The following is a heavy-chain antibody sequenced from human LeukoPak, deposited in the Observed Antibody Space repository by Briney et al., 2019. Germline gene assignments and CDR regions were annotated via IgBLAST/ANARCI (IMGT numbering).Heavy chain of an antibody. J-gene: IGHJ1*01. CDR2: ISSSSSTI. D-gene: IGHD1-7*01. Sequence: GGSLRLSCAASGFTFSSYSMNWVRQAPGKGLEWVSYISSSSSTIYYADSVKGRFTISRDNAKNSLYLQMNSLRDEDTAVYYCAKAHDDWNYVYFRHWGQGTLVTVSS. CDR1: GFTFSSYS. CDR3: AKAHDDWNYVYFRH. V-gene: IGHV3-48*02.